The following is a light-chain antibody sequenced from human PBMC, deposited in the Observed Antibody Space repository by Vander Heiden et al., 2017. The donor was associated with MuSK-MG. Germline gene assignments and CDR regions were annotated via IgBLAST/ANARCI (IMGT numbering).Light chain of an antibody. J-gene: IGKJ4*01. CDR3: QQSYSTPRLT. Sequence: DIQMSQSPSSLSASVGDRVTITCLASQSISSYLNWYQQKPGKAPKLLIYAASSLQSGVPSRFSGSGSGTDFTLTISSLQPEDFATYYCQQSYSTPRLTFGGGTKVEIK. CDR1: QSISSY. CDR2: AAS. V-gene: IGKV1-39*01.